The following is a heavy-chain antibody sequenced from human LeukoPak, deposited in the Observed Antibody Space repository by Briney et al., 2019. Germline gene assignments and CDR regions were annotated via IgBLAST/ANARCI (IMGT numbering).Heavy chain of an antibody. Sequence: GGSLRLSCAASGFTFSSYWMSWVRQAPGKGLEWVANIKQDGSEKYYVDSVKGRFTISRDNAKNSLYLQMNSLRAEDTAVYYCARAATQQLPRGAFDIWGQGTMVTVSS. J-gene: IGHJ3*02. CDR2: IKQDGSEK. V-gene: IGHV3-7*01. CDR1: GFTFSSYW. CDR3: ARAATQQLPRGAFDI. D-gene: IGHD6-13*01.